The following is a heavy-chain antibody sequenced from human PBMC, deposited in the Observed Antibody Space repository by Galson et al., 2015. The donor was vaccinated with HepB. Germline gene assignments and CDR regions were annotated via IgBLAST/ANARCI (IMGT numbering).Heavy chain of an antibody. CDR2: IIPIFGTA. CDR1: GGTFSSYA. D-gene: IGHD2-2*01. Sequence: SCKASGGTFSSYAISWVRQAPGQGLEWMGGIIPIFGTANYAQKFQGRVTITADESTSTAYMELSSLRSEDTAVYYCARGFVVVPAAIAGGMDVWGQGTTVTVSS. CDR3: ARGFVVVPAAIAGGMDV. V-gene: IGHV1-69*01. J-gene: IGHJ6*02.